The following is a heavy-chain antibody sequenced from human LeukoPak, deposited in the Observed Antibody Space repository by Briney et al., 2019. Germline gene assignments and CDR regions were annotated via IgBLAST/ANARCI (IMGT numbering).Heavy chain of an antibody. Sequence: ASVKVSCKASGYTFTGYYMHWVRQAPGQGLEWMGWISAYNGNTNYAQKLQGRVTMTTDTSTSTAYMELRSLRSDDTAVYYCARAYPRYLTSVRGADDYWGQGTLVTVSS. CDR3: ARAYPRYLTSVRGADDY. CDR2: ISAYNGNT. D-gene: IGHD3-10*01. J-gene: IGHJ4*02. V-gene: IGHV1-18*04. CDR1: GYTFTGYY.